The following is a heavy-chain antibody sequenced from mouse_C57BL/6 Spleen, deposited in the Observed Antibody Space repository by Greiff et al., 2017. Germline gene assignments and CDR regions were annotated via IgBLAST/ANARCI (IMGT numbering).Heavy chain of an antibody. Sequence: VQLKESGGDLVKPGGSLKLSCAASGFTFSSYGMSWVRQTPDKRLEWVATISSGGSYTYYPDSVKGRFTISRDNANNTLYLQMSSLKSEDTAMYYCARHALYDYGAMDYWGQGTSVTVSS. J-gene: IGHJ4*01. CDR3: ARHALYDYGAMDY. CDR2: ISSGGSYT. CDR1: GFTFSSYG. V-gene: IGHV5-6*01. D-gene: IGHD2-4*01.